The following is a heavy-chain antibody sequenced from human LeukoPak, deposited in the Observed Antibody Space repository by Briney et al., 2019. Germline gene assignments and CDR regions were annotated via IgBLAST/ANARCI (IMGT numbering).Heavy chain of an antibody. Sequence: SETLSLTCTVSGGSIGSYYWSWIRQPPGKGLEWIGYIYYSGSTNYNPSLKSRVTISVDTSKNQFSLKLSSVTAADTAVYYCARDRWEPDYWGQGTLVTVSS. J-gene: IGHJ4*02. D-gene: IGHD1-26*01. CDR1: GGSIGSYY. V-gene: IGHV4-59*01. CDR2: IYYSGST. CDR3: ARDRWEPDY.